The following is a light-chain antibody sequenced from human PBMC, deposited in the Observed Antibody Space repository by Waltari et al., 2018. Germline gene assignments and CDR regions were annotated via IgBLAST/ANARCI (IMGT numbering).Light chain of an antibody. CDR3: QSADSSGTNVV. V-gene: IGLV3-25*03. J-gene: IGLJ2*01. CDR1: ALPKQH. CDR2: KDS. Sequence: SYELTQPPSVSVSPGQTARITCSGDALPKQHAYWYQQKPGQAPVLVIYKDSERPSGSPERCSGSSSGTTVTLTISGVQAEDEADYYCQSADSSGTNVVFGGGTKLTVL.